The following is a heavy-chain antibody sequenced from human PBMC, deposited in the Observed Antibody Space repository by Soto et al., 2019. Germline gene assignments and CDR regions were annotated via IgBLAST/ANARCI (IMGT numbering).Heavy chain of an antibody. J-gene: IGHJ5*02. CDR3: ARGGLVGLNWFDP. Sequence: SETLSLTCTVSGFSISSYYWSWIRQPPGKGLEWIGYIYYSGSTNYNPSLKSRVTISVDTPKNQFSLKLSSVTAADTAVYYCARGGLVGLNWFDPWGQGTLVTVSS. D-gene: IGHD2-8*02. CDR1: GFSISSYY. CDR2: IYYSGST. V-gene: IGHV4-59*01.